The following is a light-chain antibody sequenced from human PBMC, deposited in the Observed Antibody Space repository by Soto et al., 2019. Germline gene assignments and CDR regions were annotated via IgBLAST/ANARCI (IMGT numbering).Light chain of an antibody. J-gene: IGKJ1*01. CDR3: QQYGSSRWT. V-gene: IGKV3-20*01. CDR1: QSVSGSY. Sequence: EIVLTQSPGTLSLSPGERATLSCRASQSVSGSYLAWYQQRPGQAPRLLIYGASSRATGIPDRFSGSGSGTDFTLTITRLETEDFAVYYCQQYGSSRWTFGRGTKVEIK. CDR2: GAS.